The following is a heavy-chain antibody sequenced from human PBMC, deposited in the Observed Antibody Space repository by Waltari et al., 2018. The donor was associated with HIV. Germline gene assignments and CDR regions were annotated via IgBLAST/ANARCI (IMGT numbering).Heavy chain of an antibody. CDR3: AHRKRYYYDSSGYYTFDY. CDR2: IYWNDDK. D-gene: IGHD3-22*01. V-gene: IGHV2-5*01. J-gene: IGHJ4*02. CDR1: GFSLSTSGVG. Sequence: QITLKESGPTLVKPTQTLTLTCTFSGFSLSTSGVGVGWIRQPPGTALEWLALIYWNDDKRYSPSLKSSLTITKDTSKNQVVLTMTNMDPVDTATYYCAHRKRYYYDSSGYYTFDYWGQGTLVTVSS.